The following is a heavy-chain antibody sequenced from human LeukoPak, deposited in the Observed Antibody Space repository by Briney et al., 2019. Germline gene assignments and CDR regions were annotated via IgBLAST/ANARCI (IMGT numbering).Heavy chain of an antibody. CDR1: GFTFSSYS. Sequence: GGSLRLSCAASGFTFSSYSMNWVRQAPGKGLEWVSYISSSSSTIYYADSVKGRFTISRDNAKNSLYLQMNSPRAEDTAVYYCARFGTVPADYWGQGTLVTVSS. V-gene: IGHV3-48*01. CDR2: ISSSSSTI. CDR3: ARFGTVPADY. D-gene: IGHD2-2*01. J-gene: IGHJ4*02.